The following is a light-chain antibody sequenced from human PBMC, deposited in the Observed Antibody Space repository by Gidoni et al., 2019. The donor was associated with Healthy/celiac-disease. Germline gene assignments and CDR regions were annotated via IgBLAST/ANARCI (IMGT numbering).Light chain of an antibody. J-gene: IGKJ2*01. CDR3: QQYNNWPPYT. CDR2: GAS. Sequence: EIVMTQYPATLSVSPGERATLSCRASQSVSSNLAWYQQKPGQAPRLLIYGASTRATGIPARFSGSVSGTEFTLTISSLQSEDFAVYYCQQYNNWPPYTFGQGTKLEIK. V-gene: IGKV3-15*01. CDR1: QSVSSN.